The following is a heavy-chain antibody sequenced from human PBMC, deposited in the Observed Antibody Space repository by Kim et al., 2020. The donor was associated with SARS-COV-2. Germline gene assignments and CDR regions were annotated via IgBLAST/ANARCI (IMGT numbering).Heavy chain of an antibody. D-gene: IGHD2-21*01. V-gene: IGHV1-46*01. Sequence: YAQKFQGRVTMTRDTSTSTVYMELSSLRSEDTAVYYCARDDSLRLTESDYWGQGTLVTVSS. CDR3: ARDDSLRLTESDY. J-gene: IGHJ4*02.